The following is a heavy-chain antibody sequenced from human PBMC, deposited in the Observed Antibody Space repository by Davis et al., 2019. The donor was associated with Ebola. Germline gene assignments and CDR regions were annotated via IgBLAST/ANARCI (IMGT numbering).Heavy chain of an antibody. CDR3: VRHLQEYHILTGYSH. D-gene: IGHD3-9*01. J-gene: IGHJ4*02. CDR2: IYYSGST. CDR1: GGSISSSSYY. V-gene: IGHV4-39*01. Sequence: MPSETLSLTCTVSGGSISSSSYYWGWIRQPPGKGLEWIGSIYYSGSTYYNPSLKSRVTISVDTPKNQFSLKVTSVTAADTAVFYCVRHLQEYHILTGYSHWGQGTLVIVSS.